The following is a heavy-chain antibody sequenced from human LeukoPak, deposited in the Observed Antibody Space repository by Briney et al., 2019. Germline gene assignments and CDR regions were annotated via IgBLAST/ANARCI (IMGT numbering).Heavy chain of an antibody. CDR2: IRYDGSNK. J-gene: IGHJ3*02. Sequence: PGRSLRLSCAASGFTFSSYGMHWVRQAPGKGLEWVAFIRYDGSNKYYADSVKGRFTISRDNSKNTLYLQMNSLRAEDTAVYYCAKNRYMTTVTPHDAFDIWGQGTMVTVSS. CDR1: GFTFSSYG. CDR3: AKNRYMTTVTPHDAFDI. V-gene: IGHV3-30*02. D-gene: IGHD4-11*01.